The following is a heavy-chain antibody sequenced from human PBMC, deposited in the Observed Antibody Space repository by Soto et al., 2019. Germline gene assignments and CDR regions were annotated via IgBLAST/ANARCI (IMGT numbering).Heavy chain of an antibody. V-gene: IGHV1-69*13. CDR2: IIPIFGTA. D-gene: IGHD1-1*01. CDR1: GGTFSSYA. CDR3: ARDRELERPLDAFDI. J-gene: IGHJ3*02. Sequence: ASVKVSCKASGGTFSSYAISWVRQAPGQGLEWMGGIIPIFGTANYAQKFQGRVTITADESTSTAYMELSSLRSEDAAVYYCARDRELERPLDAFDIWGQGTMVTVSS.